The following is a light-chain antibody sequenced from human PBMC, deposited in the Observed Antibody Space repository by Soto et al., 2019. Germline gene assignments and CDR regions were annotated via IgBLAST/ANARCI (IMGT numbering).Light chain of an antibody. V-gene: IGKV3-15*01. CDR2: GAS. Sequence: EIVMTQSPATLSVSPGERATLSCRASQSVSSNLAWYQQKPGQAPRLLIYGASTRATGIPARFSGSGSGTEFTLTIRSLQSEDFAVYYCQQYNNWRETFGQGTKV. CDR1: QSVSSN. J-gene: IGKJ1*01. CDR3: QQYNNWRET.